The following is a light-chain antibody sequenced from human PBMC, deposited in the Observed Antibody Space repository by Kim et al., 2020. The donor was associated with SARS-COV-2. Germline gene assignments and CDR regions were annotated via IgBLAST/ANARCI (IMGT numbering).Light chain of an antibody. Sequence: VSPGERATRSCRASQSVTINLAWYQQKPGQAPRLLIYGATTRATGIPARFSGSGSGTEFTLTISSLQSEDLAVYYCQQYNNWPMYTFGQGTKLEI. CDR2: GAT. CDR1: QSVTIN. V-gene: IGKV3-15*01. J-gene: IGKJ2*01. CDR3: QQYNNWPMYT.